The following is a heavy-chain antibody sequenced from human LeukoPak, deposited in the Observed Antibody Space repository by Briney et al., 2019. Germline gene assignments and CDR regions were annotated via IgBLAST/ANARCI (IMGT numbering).Heavy chain of an antibody. J-gene: IGHJ5*02. CDR1: GGSVSGYY. CDR3: ARDRDYSSSGLVWFDP. CDR2: IYYSGST. V-gene: IGHV4-59*02. Sequence: PSETLSLTCTVSGGSVSGYYWSWIRQPPGKGLEWIGYIYYSGSTNYNPSLKSRVTISVDTSENQFSLKLTSVTAADTAVYYCARDRDYSSSGLVWFDPWGHGILVTVSS. D-gene: IGHD6-6*01.